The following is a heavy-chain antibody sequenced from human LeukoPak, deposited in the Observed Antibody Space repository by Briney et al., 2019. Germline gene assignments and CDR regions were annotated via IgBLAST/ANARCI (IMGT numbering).Heavy chain of an antibody. V-gene: IGHV4-39*01. J-gene: IGHJ4*02. CDR3: ARNPDIRTLDILTGFYFDY. D-gene: IGHD3-9*01. CDR1: GGSISNRAYY. Sequence: SETLSLTCNVSGGSISNRAYYWAWIRQPPGKGLEWIGSVFYSGSKYSNPSLESRLTISVDTSKNQFSLKLSSVTAADTAVYYCARNPDIRTLDILTGFYFDYWGQGTLVTVSS. CDR2: VFYSGSK.